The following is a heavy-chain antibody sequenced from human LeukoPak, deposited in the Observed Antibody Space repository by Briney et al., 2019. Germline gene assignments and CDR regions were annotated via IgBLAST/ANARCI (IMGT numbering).Heavy chain of an antibody. CDR3: ARTPGYSFYFDY. CDR1: GYNFASYW. D-gene: IGHD5-18*01. Sequence: PGESLKISCKGSGYNFASYWIGWVRQMPGKGLEWMGIIYPGDSGTRSSPSFQGQVTMSVDKSVNTAYLQWSSLNASDTAMYYCARTPGYSFYFDYWGLGTPVTVSS. V-gene: IGHV5-51*01. CDR2: IYPGDSGT. J-gene: IGHJ4*02.